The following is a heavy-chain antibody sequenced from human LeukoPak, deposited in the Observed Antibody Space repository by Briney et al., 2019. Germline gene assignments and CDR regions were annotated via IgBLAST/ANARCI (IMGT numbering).Heavy chain of an antibody. V-gene: IGHV1-2*04. D-gene: IGHD6-13*01. J-gene: IGHJ5*02. CDR2: INPNSGGT. CDR1: GYTFTGYY. CDR3: ARRGRIAAAGNWFDP. Sequence: ASVKVSCKASGYTFTGYYMHWVRQAPGQGLEWMGWINPNSGGTNYAQKFQGWVTMTRDTSISTAYMELSRLRSDDTAVYYCARRGRIAAAGNWFDPWGQGTLVTVSS.